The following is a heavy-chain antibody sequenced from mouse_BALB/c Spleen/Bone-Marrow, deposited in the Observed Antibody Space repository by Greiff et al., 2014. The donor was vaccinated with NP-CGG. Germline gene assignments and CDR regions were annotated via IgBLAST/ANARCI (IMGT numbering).Heavy chain of an antibody. CDR1: GYSFTTYW. Sequence: QVQLQQSGAELVKPGASVRLSCKASGYSFTTYWIHWVKQRPGQGLEWTGEINPSNGRTNYNEKFKSKATLTVDKSSSTAYMQLSSLTSEDSAVYYCARYDGPAWFAYWGQGTLVTVSA. V-gene: IGHV1S81*02. CDR3: ARYDGPAWFAY. D-gene: IGHD1-2*01. CDR2: INPSNGRT. J-gene: IGHJ3*01.